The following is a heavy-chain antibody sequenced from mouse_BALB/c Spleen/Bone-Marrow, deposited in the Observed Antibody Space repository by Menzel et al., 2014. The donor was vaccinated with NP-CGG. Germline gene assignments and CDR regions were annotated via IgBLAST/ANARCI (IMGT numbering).Heavy chain of an antibody. CDR1: GYAFTNYL. CDR2: IYPGSGGT. CDR3: ARGTTVYYFDY. D-gene: IGHD1-1*01. V-gene: IGHV1-54*01. Sequence: QVQLQQSGAELVRPGTSVKVSCKASGYAFTNYLIEWARQRPGQGLEWIGVIYPGSGGTNYNEKFRDKATLTADKSSSTAYMQLSSLTSDDSAVYFRARGTTVYYFDYWGQGTTLTVSS. J-gene: IGHJ2*01.